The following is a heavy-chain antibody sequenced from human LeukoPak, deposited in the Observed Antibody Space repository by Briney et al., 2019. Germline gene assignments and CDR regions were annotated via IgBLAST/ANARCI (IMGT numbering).Heavy chain of an antibody. J-gene: IGHJ6*03. V-gene: IGHV1-69*13. Sequence: ASVKVSCKASGGTFSSYAISWVRQAPGQGLEWMGGIIPIFGTANYAQKFQGRITITADESTSTAYMELSSLRSEDTAVYYCARDNSPRLSYYYMDVWDKGTTVTVSS. D-gene: IGHD4-23*01. CDR2: IIPIFGTA. CDR3: ARDNSPRLSYYYMDV. CDR1: GGTFSSYA.